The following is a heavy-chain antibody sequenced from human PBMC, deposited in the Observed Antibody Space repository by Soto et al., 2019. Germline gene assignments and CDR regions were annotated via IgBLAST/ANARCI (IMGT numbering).Heavy chain of an antibody. Sequence: PGGSLRLSCSASDFTFSNYAMNWVRQAPGKGLEWVSYISTSTTMYYADSVKGRFTISRDNAKNSLYLQMNSLRAEDTAVFYCARDHYYGSGSPSCMDVSGKGTTVTVSS. J-gene: IGHJ6*03. D-gene: IGHD3-10*01. CDR2: ISTSTTM. V-gene: IGHV3-48*01. CDR1: DFTFSNYA. CDR3: ARDHYYGSGSPSCMDV.